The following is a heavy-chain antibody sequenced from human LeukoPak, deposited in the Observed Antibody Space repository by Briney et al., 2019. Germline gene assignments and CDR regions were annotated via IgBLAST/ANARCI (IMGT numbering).Heavy chain of an antibody. Sequence: ASVKISCKVSGYTFTDYYMHWVQQAPGKGLEWMGLVDPEDGETIYAEKFQGRVTITADTSTDTAYMELSSLRSEDTAVYYCATEAGSTHNCSSTSCSGGYSWFDPWGQGTLVTVSS. CDR1: GYTFTDYY. CDR2: VDPEDGET. J-gene: IGHJ5*02. CDR3: ATEAGSTHNCSSTSCSGGYSWFDP. D-gene: IGHD2-2*01. V-gene: IGHV1-69-2*01.